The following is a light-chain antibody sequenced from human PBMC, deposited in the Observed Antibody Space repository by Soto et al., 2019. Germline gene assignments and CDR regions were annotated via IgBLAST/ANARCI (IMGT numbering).Light chain of an antibody. J-gene: IGKJ2*01. CDR2: GAS. Sequence: GSLSVSPGDGATLSCRASQSVASNVAWYQQKPGQGPRLLIHGASTRAVGVPARFSGSGSGTDFTLTINSLQSEDFAVYYCQQYHNWPPQYTFGQGTKLQI. CDR1: QSVASN. V-gene: IGKV3-15*01. CDR3: QQYHNWPPQYT.